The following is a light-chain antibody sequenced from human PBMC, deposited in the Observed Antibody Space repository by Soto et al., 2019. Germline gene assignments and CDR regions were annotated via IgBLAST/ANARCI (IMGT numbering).Light chain of an antibody. CDR1: QSVSSN. V-gene: IGKV3-15*01. CDR2: GAS. CDR3: QQYNNCPPLT. J-gene: IGKJ2*01. Sequence: EMVMTQSPATLSVSPGERATLSGRASQSVSSNLAWYQQKPGQAPRLLIYGASTRATGIPARFSGSGSGTEFTLTISSLQSEDFAVYYCQQYNNCPPLTFGQGTKLEIK.